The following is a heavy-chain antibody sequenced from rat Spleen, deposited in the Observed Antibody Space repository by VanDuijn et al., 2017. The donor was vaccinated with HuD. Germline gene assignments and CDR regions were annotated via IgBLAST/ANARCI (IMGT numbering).Heavy chain of an antibody. Sequence: EVQLVESDGGLVQPGRSLKLSCAASGFTFSDYYMAWVRQAPTKGLEWVATISHDGSSTYYRDSVKGQFTISRDNAKSTLYLQMDSLRSEDTATYYCASRDYWGQGVMVTVSS. V-gene: IGHV5-29*01. CDR3: ASRDY. J-gene: IGHJ2*01. CDR2: ISHDGSST. CDR1: GFTFSDYY.